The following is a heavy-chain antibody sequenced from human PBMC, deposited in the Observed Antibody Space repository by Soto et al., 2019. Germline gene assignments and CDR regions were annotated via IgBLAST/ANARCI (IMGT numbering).Heavy chain of an antibody. J-gene: IGHJ5*02. V-gene: IGHV1-18*04. Sequence: ASVKVSCKASGYTFTSYGISWVRQAPGQGLEWMGWISAYNGNTNYAQKLQGRVTMTTDTSTSTAYMELRSLRSDDTAVYYCARALLYYYDSSGFLVPSFDPWGQGTLVTVSS. D-gene: IGHD3-22*01. CDR3: ARALLYYYDSSGFLVPSFDP. CDR1: GYTFTSYG. CDR2: ISAYNGNT.